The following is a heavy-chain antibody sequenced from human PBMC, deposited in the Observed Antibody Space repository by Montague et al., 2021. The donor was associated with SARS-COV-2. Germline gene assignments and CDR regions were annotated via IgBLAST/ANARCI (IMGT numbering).Heavy chain of an antibody. CDR3: TSGREGNYNVMDV. J-gene: IGHJ6*02. Sequence: CAISGDSVSSNSATWNWVRQSPSRGLKWLGRTYYRSKWYNDYAVXXRCRVTINPDTSKNQFSLQLNSVTPEDTAIYYCTSGREGNYNVMDVWGQGTMVTVSS. CDR1: GDSVSSNSAT. V-gene: IGHV6-1*01. CDR2: TYYRSKWYN. D-gene: IGHD1-1*01.